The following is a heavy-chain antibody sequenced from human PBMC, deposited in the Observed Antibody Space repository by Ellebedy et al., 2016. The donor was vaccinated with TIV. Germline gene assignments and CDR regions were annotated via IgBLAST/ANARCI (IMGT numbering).Heavy chain of an antibody. CDR3: AKGRGGGSDSSAPRYYFDY. Sequence: PGGSLRLSCAASGFTFSSYAMSWVRQAPGKGLEWVSTISNTGSRTYYADSVEGRFIISRDNSKKTLYLQMNSLRAEDTAVYHCAKGRGGGSDSSAPRYYFDYWGLGTLVTVSS. D-gene: IGHD3-22*01. CDR2: ISNTGSRT. CDR1: GFTFSSYA. J-gene: IGHJ4*02. V-gene: IGHV3-23*01.